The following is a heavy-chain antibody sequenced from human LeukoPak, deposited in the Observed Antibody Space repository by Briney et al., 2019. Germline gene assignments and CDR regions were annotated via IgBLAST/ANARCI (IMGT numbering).Heavy chain of an antibody. V-gene: IGHV3-48*01. D-gene: IGHD3-10*01. CDR3: ARSPTYYYGSGSYYFDY. Sequence: PGGSLRLSCAASGFTFSSHWMTWVRQAPGKGLEWVSYISSSSSTIYYADSVKGRFTISRDNAKNSLYLQMNSLRAEDTAVYYCARSPTYYYGSGSYYFDYWGQGTLVTVSS. CDR2: ISSSSSTI. CDR1: GFTFSSHW. J-gene: IGHJ4*02.